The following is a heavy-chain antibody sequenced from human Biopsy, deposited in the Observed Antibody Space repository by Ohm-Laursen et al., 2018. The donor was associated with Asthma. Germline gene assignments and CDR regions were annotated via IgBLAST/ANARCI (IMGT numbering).Heavy chain of an antibody. D-gene: IGHD3-16*01. CDR3: ARVDAIMISGDFYFYSGFDL. CDR2: IIPMYGVP. CDR1: GGTFRTYA. V-gene: IGHV1-69*13. J-gene: IGHJ6*02. Sequence: SVKVSCKTSGGTFRTYAFNWVRQAPGQGLEWMGGIIPMYGVPKVAQKFQGRVTITADESTSTAYMEMSSLRSEDTAVYYCARVDAIMISGDFYFYSGFDLWGQGTTVTVSS.